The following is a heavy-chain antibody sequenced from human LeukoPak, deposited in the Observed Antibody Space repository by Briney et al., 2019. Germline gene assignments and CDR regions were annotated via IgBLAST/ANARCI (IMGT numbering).Heavy chain of an antibody. Sequence: PGESLRLSCAASGFTFSRYSMSWIRQAPGKGLELVSHISGSGGITYYPHSVKGRFNVSRDNSKNTLYLLMSSLRAEDTAIYYCAKRDDYYGSVSEFTSLYYAVDVWGQGTTVTVSS. CDR3: AKRDDYYGSVSEFTSLYYAVDV. CDR1: GFTFSRYS. V-gene: IGHV3-23*01. J-gene: IGHJ6*02. CDR2: ISGSGGIT. D-gene: IGHD3-10*01.